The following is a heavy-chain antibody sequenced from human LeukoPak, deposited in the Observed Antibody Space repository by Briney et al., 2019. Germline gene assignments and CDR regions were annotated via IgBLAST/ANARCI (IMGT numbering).Heavy chain of an antibody. Sequence: PSETLSLTCTVSGGSISSYYWSWIRQPPGKGLEWIGYIYYSGSTNYNPSLKSRVTISVDTSKNQFSLKLSSVTAADTAVYYCARWEGYGSGMDYYYYGMDVWGQGTTVTVSS. V-gene: IGHV4-59*08. J-gene: IGHJ6*02. CDR1: GGSISSYY. D-gene: IGHD3-10*01. CDR3: ARWEGYGSGMDYYYYGMDV. CDR2: IYYSGST.